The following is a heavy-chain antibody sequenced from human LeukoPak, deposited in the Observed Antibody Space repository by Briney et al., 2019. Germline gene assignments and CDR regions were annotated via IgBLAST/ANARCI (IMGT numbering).Heavy chain of an antibody. Sequence: GGSLRLSCAASGFSFSTQWMHWVRQAPGKGLVWVSRINIDGSSTTYADSVKDRFTISRDNAKNTLYLQMNSLRAEDTAVCYCARDYSGDLFDSWGQGTLVTVSS. V-gene: IGHV3-74*01. CDR1: GFSFSTQW. CDR2: INIDGSST. CDR3: ARDYSGDLFDS. J-gene: IGHJ4*02. D-gene: IGHD2-21*01.